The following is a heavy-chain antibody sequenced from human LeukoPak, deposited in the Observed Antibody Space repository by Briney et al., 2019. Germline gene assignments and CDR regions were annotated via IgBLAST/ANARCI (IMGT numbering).Heavy chain of an antibody. V-gene: IGHV3-64*01. CDR3: ARDGSPYYYGSGSYYTTYYFDY. D-gene: IGHD3-10*01. CDR1: GFTFSSYA. CDR2: ISSNGGST. J-gene: IGHJ4*02. Sequence: PGGSLRLSCAASGFTFSSYAMHWVRQAPGKGLEYVSAISSNGGSTYYANSVKGRFTISRDNSKNTLYPQMGSLRAEDMAVYYCARDGSPYYYGSGSYYTTYYFDYWGQGTLVTVSS.